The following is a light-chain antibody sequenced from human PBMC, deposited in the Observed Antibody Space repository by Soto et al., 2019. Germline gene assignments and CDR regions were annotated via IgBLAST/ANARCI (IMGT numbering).Light chain of an antibody. CDR3: QQYYSSPLT. J-gene: IGKJ4*01. V-gene: IGKV4-1*01. CDR1: QSVLKSSNNKNC. CDR2: WAS. Sequence: DIVMTQSPDSLAVSLGERAAINCKSSQSVLKSSNNKNCLAWYQQKPGQPPKLLIYWASTRESGVPDRFSGSGSGTDFTLTISSLQAEDVAIYYCQQYYSSPLTFGGGTKVEIK.